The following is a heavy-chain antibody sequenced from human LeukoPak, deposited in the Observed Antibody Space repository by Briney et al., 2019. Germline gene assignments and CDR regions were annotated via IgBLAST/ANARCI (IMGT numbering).Heavy chain of an antibody. V-gene: IGHV4-31*03. CDR1: GGSISSGGYY. CDR2: IYYSGST. D-gene: IGHD6-19*01. Sequence: PSETLSLTCTVSGGSISSGGYYWSWIRQHPGKGLEWIGYIYYSGSTYYNPSLKSRVTISVDTSKNQFSLTLSSVTAADTAVYYCARVNGGKGPWLVHRANYYYYMDVWGKGTTVTVSS. CDR3: ARVNGGKGPWLVHRANYYYYMDV. J-gene: IGHJ6*03.